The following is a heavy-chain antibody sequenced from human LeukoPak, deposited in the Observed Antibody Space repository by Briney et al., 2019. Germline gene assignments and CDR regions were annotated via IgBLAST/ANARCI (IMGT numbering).Heavy chain of an antibody. CDR1: GFTFSSYW. CDR2: IKQDGSEK. J-gene: IGHJ4*02. Sequence: GGSLRLSFAASGFTFSSYWMSWVRQAPGKGLEWVANIKQDGSEKYYVDSVKGRFTISRDNAKNSLYLQMNSLRAEDTAVYYCASPDCSSTSCYVGAWDYWGQGTLVTVSS. CDR3: ASPDCSSTSCYVGAWDY. V-gene: IGHV3-7*01. D-gene: IGHD2-2*01.